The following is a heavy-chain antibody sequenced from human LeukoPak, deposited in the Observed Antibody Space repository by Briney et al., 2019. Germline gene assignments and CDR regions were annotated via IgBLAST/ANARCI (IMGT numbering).Heavy chain of an antibody. CDR3: ARGPPNWGMVGY. V-gene: IGHV1-46*01. CDR1: GYTFISYY. D-gene: IGHD7-27*01. J-gene: IGHJ4*02. Sequence: ASVKVSCKASGYTFISYYINWVRQAPGQGLEWMGVIKPSGGSTSYAQKFQGRVTMTRDTSTSTVYMELSSLTFEDTAVYYCARGPPNWGMVGYWGQGTLVTVSS. CDR2: IKPSGGST.